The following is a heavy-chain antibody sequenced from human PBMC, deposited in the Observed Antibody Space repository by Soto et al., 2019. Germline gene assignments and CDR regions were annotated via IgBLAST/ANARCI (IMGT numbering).Heavy chain of an antibody. CDR1: GGTFSSST. CDR3: ARGLAVADYYGMDV. V-gene: IGHV1-69*02. D-gene: IGHD6-19*01. Sequence: QVQLVQSGTEVKKPGSSVKVSCKASGGTFSSSTINWVRQAPGQGLEWMGKINPILGIKNYAQKFEGRVTLIADKSTSTAYMELSGLRSDDTAVYYCARGLAVADYYGMDVWGQGTTVTVFS. CDR2: INPILGIK. J-gene: IGHJ6*02.